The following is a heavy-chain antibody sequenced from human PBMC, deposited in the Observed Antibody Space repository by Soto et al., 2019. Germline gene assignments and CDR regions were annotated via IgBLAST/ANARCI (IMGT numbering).Heavy chain of an antibody. D-gene: IGHD4-17*01. J-gene: IGHJ5*02. CDR2: IYHSGST. Sequence: KPSETLSLTCAVSGGSISSGGYSWSWIRQPPGKGLEWIGYIYHSGSTYYNPSLKSRVTISVDRSKNQFSLKLSSVTAADTAVYYCARSMGNDYGADNWFDPWGQGTLVTVSS. V-gene: IGHV4-30-2*01. CDR1: GGSISSGGYS. CDR3: ARSMGNDYGADNWFDP.